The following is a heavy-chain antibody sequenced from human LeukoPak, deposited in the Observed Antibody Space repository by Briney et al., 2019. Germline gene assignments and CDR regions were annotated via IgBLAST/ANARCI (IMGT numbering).Heavy chain of an antibody. V-gene: IGHV3-30*02. D-gene: IGHD3-3*01. CDR3: AKGVTIFGVVIMGYFDY. CDR1: GFTFSSYG. Sequence: SGGSLRLSCAASGFTFSSYGMHWGRQAPGKGLEWVAFIRYDGSNKYYADSVKGRFIISRDNSKNTLYLQMNSLRTEDTAMYYCAKGVTIFGVVIMGYFDYWGQGTLVTVSS. J-gene: IGHJ4*02. CDR2: IRYDGSNK.